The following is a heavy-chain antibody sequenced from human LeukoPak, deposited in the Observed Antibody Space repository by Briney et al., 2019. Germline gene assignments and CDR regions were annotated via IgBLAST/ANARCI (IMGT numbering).Heavy chain of an antibody. CDR3: AGSFAAGTMTIAFNV. J-gene: IGHJ3*01. CDR2: IHHSGST. CDR1: GGPFSGYY. V-gene: IGHV4-34*01. Sequence: SETLSLTCAVSGGPFSGYYWTWIRQSPGTGLEWIAEIHHSGSTNYNPSLKSRVTISVDTSRNQFSLNLNSVTAADRAVYYCAGSFAAGTMTIAFNVWSQGTMVTVSS. D-gene: IGHD1/OR15-1a*01.